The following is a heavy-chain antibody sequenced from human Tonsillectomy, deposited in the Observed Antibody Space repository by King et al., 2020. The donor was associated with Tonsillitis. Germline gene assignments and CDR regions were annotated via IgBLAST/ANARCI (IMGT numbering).Heavy chain of an antibody. CDR1: GFTFNHYS. V-gene: IGHV3-21*01. D-gene: IGHD2-15*01. CDR3: VRPGFGGTATGSDSFYSGLYV. CDR2: ISHSSTYI. J-gene: IGHJ6*02. Sequence: VQLVESGGGLVKPGGSLRLSCTASGFTFNHYSINWVRQTPEKGLQWVSSISHSSTYIFYADSVKGRFTISRDNARSSLYLQMNRLRVEDTAIYYCVRPGFGGTATGSDSFYSGLYVWGRGTTVIVSS.